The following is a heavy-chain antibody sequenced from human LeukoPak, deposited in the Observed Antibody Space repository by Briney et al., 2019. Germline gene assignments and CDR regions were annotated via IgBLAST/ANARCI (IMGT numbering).Heavy chain of an antibody. D-gene: IGHD3-10*02. J-gene: IGHJ6*04. Sequence: GGSPRLSCAASGFTFDDYAMHWVRQAPGKGLEWVSLISWDGGRIYYADSVKGRFTISRDNAKNSLYLQMNSLRAGDTAVYYCAELGITMIGGVWGKGTTVTISS. CDR2: ISWDGGRI. V-gene: IGHV3-43D*03. CDR3: AELGITMIGGV. CDR1: GFTFDDYA.